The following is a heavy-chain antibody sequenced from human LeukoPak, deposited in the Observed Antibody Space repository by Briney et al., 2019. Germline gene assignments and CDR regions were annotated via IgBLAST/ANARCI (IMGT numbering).Heavy chain of an antibody. CDR2: IYFDETTI. D-gene: IGHD1-26*01. CDR1: GFTFSNYA. CDR3: ARMYSGSLDY. V-gene: IGHV3-33*01. J-gene: IGHJ4*02. Sequence: GESLRLSCAASGFTFSNYAMHWVRQAPGKGLEWVTVIYFDETTIKYGDSVKGRFTISRDNSKNTLYLQMNSLRAEDTAVYYCARMYSGSLDYWGQGTLVTVS.